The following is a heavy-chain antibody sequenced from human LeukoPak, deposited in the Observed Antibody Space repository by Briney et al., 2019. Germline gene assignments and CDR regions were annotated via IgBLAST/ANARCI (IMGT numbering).Heavy chain of an antibody. CDR3: ARVSEFYGSGSFYNEDY. CDR2: ISSRSDYI. CDR1: GFSFSTYS. V-gene: IGHV3-21*01. Sequence: WGTLRLSCAASGFSFSTYSMSWVRQAPGKGLEWVSSISSRSDYIYFGDLVKGRFTISRDNAKNSLYLQMNSLRAEDTAVYYCARVSEFYGSGSFYNEDYWGQGTLVTVSS. D-gene: IGHD3-10*01. J-gene: IGHJ4*02.